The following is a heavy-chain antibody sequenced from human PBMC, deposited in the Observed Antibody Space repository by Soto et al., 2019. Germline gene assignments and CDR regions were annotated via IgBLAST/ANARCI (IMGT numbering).Heavy chain of an antibody. CDR2: IYYSGGT. V-gene: IGHV4-59*08. Sequence: SETLSLTCTVSGDSISSYYWSWIRQPPGKGLEWIGYIYYSGGTNYNPSLKSRVTISVDTSKNQFSLKLSSVTAADTAVYYCARAKAPLYSSSWYWFDPWGQGALVTVSS. J-gene: IGHJ5*02. D-gene: IGHD6-13*01. CDR3: ARAKAPLYSSSWYWFDP. CDR1: GDSISSYY.